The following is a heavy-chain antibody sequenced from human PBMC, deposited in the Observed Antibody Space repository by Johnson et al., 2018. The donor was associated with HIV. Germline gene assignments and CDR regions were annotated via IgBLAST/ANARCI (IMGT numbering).Heavy chain of an antibody. CDR3: ARGGRGVRITMIVVVPNDAFDI. D-gene: IGHD3-22*01. V-gene: IGHV3-30*03. CDR2: ISYDGSNK. CDR1: GFTLRNCA. Sequence: QVQLVESGGGLVQPGGSLRLSCAASGFTLRNCAINWGRRAPGKGLEWVAVISYDGSNKYYANSVKGRFTISRDNSKNTLYLQMGSLRAEDTAVYYCARGGRGVRITMIVVVPNDAFDIWGQGTMVTVSS. J-gene: IGHJ3*02.